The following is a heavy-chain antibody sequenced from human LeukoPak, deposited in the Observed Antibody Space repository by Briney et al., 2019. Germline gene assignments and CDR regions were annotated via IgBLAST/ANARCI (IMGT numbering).Heavy chain of an antibody. Sequence: SETLSLTCTVSGGSISSGGYYWSWIRQHPGKGLEWIGYIYYSGSTYYNPSLKSRVTISVDTSKNQFSLKLSSVTAADTAVYYCARGNMATIGAFDIWGQGTMVTVSS. CDR3: ARGNMATIGAFDI. CDR1: GGSISSGGYY. J-gene: IGHJ3*02. D-gene: IGHD5-24*01. CDR2: IYYSGST. V-gene: IGHV4-31*03.